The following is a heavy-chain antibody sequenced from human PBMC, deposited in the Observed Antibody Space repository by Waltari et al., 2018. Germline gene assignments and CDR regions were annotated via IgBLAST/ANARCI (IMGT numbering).Heavy chain of an antibody. J-gene: IGHJ6*02. CDR3: ARDAGYDFWSGYYALNGMDV. CDR2: ISSSSSTI. Sequence: VQLVQSGAEVKKPGSSVKVSCKASGFTFSSYSMNWVRQAPGKGLEWVSYISSSSSTIDYADSVKGRFTISRDNAKNSLYLQMNSLRAEDTAVYYCARDAGYDFWSGYYALNGMDVWGQGTTVTVSS. D-gene: IGHD3-3*01. CDR1: GFTFSSYS. V-gene: IGHV3-48*01.